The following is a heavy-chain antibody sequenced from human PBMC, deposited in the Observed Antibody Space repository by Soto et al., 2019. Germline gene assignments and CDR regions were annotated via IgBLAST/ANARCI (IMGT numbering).Heavy chain of an antibody. CDR3: AKRPLATVFGVAGNRFDP. CDR2: ISGSTSGT. Sequence: GGSLRLSCAASGFAFSSYAMSWVRQAPGKGLEWVSSISGSTSGTYYADSVKGRFTISRDNSKNTLYLQMNSLRAEDTAVYYCAKRPLATVFGVAGNRFDPWGQGTLVTVSS. CDR1: GFAFSSYA. J-gene: IGHJ5*02. V-gene: IGHV3-23*01. D-gene: IGHD3-3*01.